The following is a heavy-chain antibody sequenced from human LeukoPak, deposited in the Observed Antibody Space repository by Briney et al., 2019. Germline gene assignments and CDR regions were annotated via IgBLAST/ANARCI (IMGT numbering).Heavy chain of an antibody. CDR3: ARQAYYGSVSYPYFDY. CDR2: IYYSGNT. D-gene: IGHD3-10*01. V-gene: IGHV4-39*01. CDR1: GGSISSNSYY. Sequence: SGTLSLTCTVSGGSISSNSYYWRWIRQPPGRGLEYIGSIYYSGNTYHNPSLKSRVTMSVDTSKTQFSLRLSSVTAADTAVYYCARQAYYGSVSYPYFDYWGQGILVTVSS. J-gene: IGHJ4*02.